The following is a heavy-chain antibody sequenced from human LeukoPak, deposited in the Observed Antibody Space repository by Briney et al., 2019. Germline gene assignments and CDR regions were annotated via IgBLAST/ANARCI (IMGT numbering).Heavy chain of an antibody. D-gene: IGHD1-26*01. J-gene: IGHJ3*01. V-gene: IGHV3-72*01. Sequence: PGGSLRLSCAASGFTFSDHYMDWVRQAPGKGLEWVGRSRDKAESYSTEYAASVKGRFTSSRDDSKNSLHLQMHSLRNDDTAVYYCTRAIVGAGNDLWGQGTMVTVSS. CDR1: GFTFSDHY. CDR3: TRAIVGAGNDL. CDR2: SRDKAESYST.